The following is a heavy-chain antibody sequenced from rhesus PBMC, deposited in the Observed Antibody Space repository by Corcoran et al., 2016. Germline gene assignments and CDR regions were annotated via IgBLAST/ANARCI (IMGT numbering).Heavy chain of an antibody. CDR2: ISYTGKPL. J-gene: IGHJ4*01. V-gene: IGHV3-136*01. Sequence: EVQLVESGGGLVQPGGSLRLSCTGSGFTFGSYYMYWVRQAPGKVLEWVSYISYTGKPLYYAESVKGRFTISRDNAKNSLSLQMSSLRAEDTAVYYCTRGSLYGSSFSWGQGVLVTVSS. CDR3: TRGSLYGSSFS. D-gene: IGHD4-29*01. CDR1: GFTFGSYY.